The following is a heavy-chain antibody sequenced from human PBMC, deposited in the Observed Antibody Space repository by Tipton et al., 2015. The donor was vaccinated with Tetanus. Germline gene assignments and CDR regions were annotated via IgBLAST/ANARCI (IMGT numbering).Heavy chain of an antibody. D-gene: IGHD1-1*01. CDR2: IYYSGST. V-gene: IGHV4-61*05. J-gene: IGHJ4*02. CDR3: ARGTGDY. CDR1: DESISSSSYY. Sequence: TLSLTCTVSDESISSSSYYWGWIRQPPGKGLEWIGYIYYSGSTNYNPSLKSRVTISVDTSKNQFSLKLSSVTAADTAVYYCARGTGDYWGQGTLVTVSS.